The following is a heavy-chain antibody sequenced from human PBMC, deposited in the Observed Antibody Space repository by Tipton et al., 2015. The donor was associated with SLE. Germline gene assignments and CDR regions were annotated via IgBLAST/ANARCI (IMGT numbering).Heavy chain of an antibody. CDR2: ISYDASNK. CDR1: GFTFSSYA. CDR3: AASLLLGIDY. Sequence: SLRFSCAASGFTFSSYAMHWVRQAPGRGLDWVALISYDASNKFYADSVKGRFTISRDNSKNTLYLQMNSLRAEDTAVYYCAASLLLGIDYWGQGTLVTVSS. J-gene: IGHJ4*02. V-gene: IGHV3-30*04. D-gene: IGHD7-27*01.